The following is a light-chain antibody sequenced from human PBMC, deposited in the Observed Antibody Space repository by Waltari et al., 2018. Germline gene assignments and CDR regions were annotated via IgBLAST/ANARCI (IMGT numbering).Light chain of an antibody. CDR1: RSNVGVYNF. CDR3: SSYTRRTTYV. J-gene: IGLJ1*01. Sequence: QSVLTQPPSASGSLGQSVTISCTGARSNVGVYNFVSWYQQHPGKAPKLIIYEVNKRPSGVPDRFSGSKSGNTASLTISGLQAEDEADYYCSSYTRRTTYVFGTGTKVTVL. V-gene: IGLV2-8*01. CDR2: EVN.